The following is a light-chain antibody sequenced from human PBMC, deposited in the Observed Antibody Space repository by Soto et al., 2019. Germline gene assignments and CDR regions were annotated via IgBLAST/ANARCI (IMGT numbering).Light chain of an antibody. V-gene: IGKV1-39*01. Sequence: DIQMTQSPSSLSGSLGDRVTITCRASQSISRHLNWYRQNPGKAPQLLIYGASSLQSGVPSRFSGSGSGTDFTLTISSLQPEDFATYYCQQSFSTPRAFGQRTKVDIK. CDR2: GAS. CDR3: QQSFSTPRA. CDR1: QSISRH. J-gene: IGKJ1*01.